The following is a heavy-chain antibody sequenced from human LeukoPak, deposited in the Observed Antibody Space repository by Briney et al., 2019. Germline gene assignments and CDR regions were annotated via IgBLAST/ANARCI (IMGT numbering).Heavy chain of an antibody. V-gene: IGHV3-7*03. J-gene: IGHJ4*02. D-gene: IGHD3-10*01. CDR1: GFMFSSYW. Sequence: PGGSLRLSCAASGFMFSSYWMTWVRQAPGKGLEWVANIKQDGSEKYNVDSVKGRFTISRDNSKNTLYLEVISLTAEDTAVYYCAKDDAWLRFGEWSQGTLVTVSS. CDR3: AKDDAWLRFGE. CDR2: IKQDGSEK.